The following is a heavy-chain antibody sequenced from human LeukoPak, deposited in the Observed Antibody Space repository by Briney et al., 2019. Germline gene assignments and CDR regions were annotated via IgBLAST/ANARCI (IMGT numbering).Heavy chain of an antibody. J-gene: IGHJ4*02. Sequence: GGSLRLSCAVSGFPFSSYWMGWVCQAPGQGLERVANIRPDGSEGFYVDSLRGRFTISRDNARNYLQMNSLRAEDTAVYYCARVDCSGGSCFSGFDYWGQGTLVTVSS. CDR1: GFPFSSYW. CDR3: ARVDCSGGSCFSGFDY. CDR2: IRPDGSEG. V-gene: IGHV3-7*01. D-gene: IGHD2-15*01.